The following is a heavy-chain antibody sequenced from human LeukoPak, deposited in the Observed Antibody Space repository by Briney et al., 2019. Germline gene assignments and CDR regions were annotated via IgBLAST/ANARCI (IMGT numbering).Heavy chain of an antibody. D-gene: IGHD2-2*01. CDR3: ASLVVVPAAIRY. CDR2: IYYSGST. J-gene: IGHJ4*02. Sequence: SETLSLTCAVYGGSFSGYYWSWIRQPPGKGLEWIGSIYYSGSTYYNPSLKSRVTISVDTSKNQFSLKLSSVTAADTAVYYCASLVVVPAAIRYWGQGTLVTVSS. V-gene: IGHV4-34*01. CDR1: GGSFSGYY.